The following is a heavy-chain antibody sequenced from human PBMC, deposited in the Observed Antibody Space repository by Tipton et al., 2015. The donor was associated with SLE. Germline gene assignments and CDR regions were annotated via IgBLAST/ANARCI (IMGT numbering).Heavy chain of an antibody. V-gene: IGHV4-39*07. Sequence: TLSLTCTVSGGSISSSSYYWGWIRQPPGKGLEWIGSIYYSGSTNYNPSLKSRVTISVDTSKNQFSLKLNSVTAADTAVYYCASTHWSFDYWGQGTLVTVSS. CDR1: GGSISSSSYY. CDR2: IYYSGST. D-gene: IGHD3-3*02. CDR3: ASTHWSFDY. J-gene: IGHJ4*02.